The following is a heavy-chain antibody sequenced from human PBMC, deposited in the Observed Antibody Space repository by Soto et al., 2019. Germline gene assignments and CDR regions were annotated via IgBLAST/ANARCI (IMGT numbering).Heavy chain of an antibody. CDR1: GGTFSSYT. Sequence: ASVKVSCKASGGTFSSYTISWVRQAPGQGLEWMGRIIPILGIANYAQKFQGRVTITADKSTSTAYMELSSLRSEDTAVYYCARSSQQWLPFDYWGQGTLVTVSS. D-gene: IGHD6-19*01. CDR3: ARSSQQWLPFDY. J-gene: IGHJ4*02. V-gene: IGHV1-69*02. CDR2: IIPILGIA.